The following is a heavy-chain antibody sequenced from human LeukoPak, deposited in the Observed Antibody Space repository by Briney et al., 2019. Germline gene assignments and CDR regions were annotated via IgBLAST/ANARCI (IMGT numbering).Heavy chain of an antibody. CDR1: GFTFSSYA. Sequence: PGGSLRLSCAASGFTFSSYAMSWVRLAPGKGLEWVSGISGSGGSTYYADSVKGRFTSSRDNSNNTLYVRMNSLRVEDTAVYYCAKSGGLSGSGGLAMDVWGQGTTVTVSS. CDR2: ISGSGGST. CDR3: AKSGGLSGSGGLAMDV. J-gene: IGHJ6*02. V-gene: IGHV3-23*01. D-gene: IGHD3-10*01.